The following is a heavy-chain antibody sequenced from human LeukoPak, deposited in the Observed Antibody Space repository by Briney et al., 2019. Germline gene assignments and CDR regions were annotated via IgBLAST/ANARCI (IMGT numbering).Heavy chain of an antibody. CDR2: ISSSSSYI. V-gene: IGHV3-21*01. D-gene: IGHD3-10*01. CDR3: ARDSHYYGSGGYGMDV. J-gene: IGHJ6*02. CDR1: GFTFSSYS. Sequence: GGSLRLSCAASGFTFSSYSMNWVRQAPGKGLEWVSSISSSSSYIYYADSVKGRFTISRGNAKNSLYLQMNSLRAEDTAVYYCARDSHYYGSGGYGMDVWGQGTTVTVSS.